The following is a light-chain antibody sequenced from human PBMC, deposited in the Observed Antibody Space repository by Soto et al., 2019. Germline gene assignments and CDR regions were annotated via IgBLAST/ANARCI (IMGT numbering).Light chain of an antibody. V-gene: IGLV2-14*01. J-gene: IGLJ1*01. CDR2: EVS. Sequence: QPVLTQPASVSGSPGQSITISCTGTSSDVGGYNYVSWYQQHPVKAPKLMIYEVSDRPSGVSNRFSGSKSGNTASLTISGLQAEDEADYYCSSYTSSGLYVFGTGTKVTVL. CDR1: SSDVGGYNY. CDR3: SSYTSSGLYV.